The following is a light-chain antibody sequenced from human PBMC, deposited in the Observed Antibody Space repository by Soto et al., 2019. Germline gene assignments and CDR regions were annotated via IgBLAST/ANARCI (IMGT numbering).Light chain of an antibody. CDR2: ATS. CDR1: QGIRND. CDR3: LQDYNYPRT. J-gene: IGKJ1*01. Sequence: IQMTQSPSSVSASVGDRVTITCRASQGIRNDLGWFQQKPGKAPKLLIYATSSLQSEVPSRFSGSGSGTDFTLTISSLQPEDFATYYCLQDYNYPRTFGQGTKV. V-gene: IGKV1-6*01.